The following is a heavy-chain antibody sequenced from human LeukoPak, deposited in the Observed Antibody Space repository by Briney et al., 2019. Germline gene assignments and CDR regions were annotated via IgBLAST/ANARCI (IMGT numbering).Heavy chain of an antibody. D-gene: IGHD3-10*01. J-gene: IGHJ4*02. CDR1: GYTFTGYY. CDR2: INPNSGGT. V-gene: IGHV1-2*06. Sequence: ASVKVSCKASGYTFTGYYMHWVRQAPGQGLEWMGRINPNSGGTNYAQKFQGRVTMIRDTSISTAYMELSRLRSDDTAVYYCAVTMVRGVESDYWGQGTLVTVSS. CDR3: AVTMVRGVESDY.